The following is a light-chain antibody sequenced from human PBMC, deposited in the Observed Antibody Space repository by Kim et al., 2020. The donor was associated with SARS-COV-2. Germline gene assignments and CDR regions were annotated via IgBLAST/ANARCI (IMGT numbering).Light chain of an antibody. J-gene: IGLJ2*01. CDR3: AAWDDNLNSVI. CDR2: YDD. CDR1: SSNVGNNA. V-gene: IGLV1-36*01. Sequence: RQRVTISCSGSSSNVGNNAVNWYQQLPGKAPKLLIFYDDVLPSGVSDRFSGSKSGTSASLAISGLQSEDEADYYCAAWDDNLNSVIFGGGTKVTVL.